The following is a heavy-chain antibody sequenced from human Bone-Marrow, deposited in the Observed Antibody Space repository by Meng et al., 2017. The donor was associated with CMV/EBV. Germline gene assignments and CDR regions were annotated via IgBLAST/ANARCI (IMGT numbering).Heavy chain of an antibody. CDR2: INPNSGGT. Sequence: SGYTFTGYYMHWVRQAPGQGLEWMGWINPNSGGTNNAQKFQGRVTMTRDTSISTAYMELSRLRSDDTAVYYCARGTTNYYDSSGYTTWGQGTLVTVSS. CDR1: GYTFTGYY. J-gene: IGHJ5*02. D-gene: IGHD3-22*01. V-gene: IGHV1-2*02. CDR3: ARGTTNYYDSSGYTT.